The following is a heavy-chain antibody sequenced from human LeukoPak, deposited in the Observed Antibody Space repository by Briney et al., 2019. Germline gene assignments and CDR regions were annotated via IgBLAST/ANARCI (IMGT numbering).Heavy chain of an antibody. D-gene: IGHD3-22*01. Sequence: PGGSLRLSCAASGFTFSSYAMHWVRQAPGKGLEWVAVIWYDGSNKYYADSVKGRFTVSRDNSKNTLYLQMNSLRAEDTAVYYCAKDSSGYYPDYWGQGTLVTVSS. V-gene: IGHV3-33*06. CDR3: AKDSSGYYPDY. CDR2: IWYDGSNK. J-gene: IGHJ4*02. CDR1: GFTFSSYA.